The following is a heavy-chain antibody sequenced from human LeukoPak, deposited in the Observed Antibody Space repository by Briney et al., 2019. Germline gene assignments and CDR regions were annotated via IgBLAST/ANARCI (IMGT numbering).Heavy chain of an antibody. CDR3: TRHVVAGVYYYDY. Sequence: GGSLRLSCAASGFTFSGSAMHWVRQASGKGLEWVSRIRSKVDSYATAYAASVKGRFTISRDDSKNTAYLQMNSLKTEDTAVYYCTRHVVAGVYYYDYWGQGTLVTVSS. CDR2: IRSKVDSYAT. CDR1: GFTFSGSA. J-gene: IGHJ4*02. V-gene: IGHV3-73*01. D-gene: IGHD6-19*01.